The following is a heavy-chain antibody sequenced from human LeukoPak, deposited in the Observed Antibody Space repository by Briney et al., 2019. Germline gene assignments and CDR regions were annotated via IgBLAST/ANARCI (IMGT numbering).Heavy chain of an antibody. Sequence: GGSLRLSCAASGFTFSSYGMHWGRRAPGEGLGWVAVISYDGSNKSYADSVKGRFTISRENSKNTLYLQMNSLRAEDTAVYYWAKRVEGYYGSGSYWGDYYYGMDVWGQGTTVTVSS. J-gene: IGHJ6*02. D-gene: IGHD3-10*01. CDR3: AKRVEGYYGSGSYWGDYYYGMDV. V-gene: IGHV3-30*18. CDR2: ISYDGSNK. CDR1: GFTFSSYG.